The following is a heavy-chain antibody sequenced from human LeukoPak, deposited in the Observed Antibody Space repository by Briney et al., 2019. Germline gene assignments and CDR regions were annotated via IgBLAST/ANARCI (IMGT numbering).Heavy chain of an antibody. V-gene: IGHV5-51*01. Sequence: GESLKISCKGSGYSFTSYWIGWVRQMPGKGLEWMGIIYPGDSDTRYSPSFQGQVTISADKSISTAYLQWSSLKASDTAMYCCARGEAAAGTGFDPWGQGTLVTVSS. CDR1: GYSFTSYW. J-gene: IGHJ5*02. D-gene: IGHD6-13*01. CDR2: IYPGDSDT. CDR3: ARGEAAAGTGFDP.